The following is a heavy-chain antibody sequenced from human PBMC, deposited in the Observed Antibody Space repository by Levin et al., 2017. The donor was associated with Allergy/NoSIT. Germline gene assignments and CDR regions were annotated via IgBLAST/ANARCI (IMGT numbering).Heavy chain of an antibody. CDR3: AKVTPYGSGLFDY. Sequence: ETLSLTCAASGFTFSSYAMSWVRQAPGKGLEWVSAISGSGGSTYYADSVKGRFTISRDNSKNTLYLQMNSLRAEDTAVYYCAKVTPYGSGLFDYWGQGTLVTVSS. CDR2: ISGSGGST. J-gene: IGHJ4*02. V-gene: IGHV3-23*01. CDR1: GFTFSSYA. D-gene: IGHD3-10*01.